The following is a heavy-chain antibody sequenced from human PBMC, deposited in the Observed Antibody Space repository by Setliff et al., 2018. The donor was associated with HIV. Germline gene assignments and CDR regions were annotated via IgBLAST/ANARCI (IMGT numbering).Heavy chain of an antibody. J-gene: IGHJ4*02. V-gene: IGHV4-38-2*01. CDR3: ATTVDIVTTDGF. D-gene: IGHD5-12*01. CDR2: IYHSGTT. Sequence: SETLSLTCAVSGYSISSGYYWGWIRQTPGKGLEWIGSIYHSGTTYYNPSLRSRVTISWDTSRNQFYLELRSVSAADTAVYFCATTVDIVTTDGFWGQGILVTVSS. CDR1: GYSISSGYY.